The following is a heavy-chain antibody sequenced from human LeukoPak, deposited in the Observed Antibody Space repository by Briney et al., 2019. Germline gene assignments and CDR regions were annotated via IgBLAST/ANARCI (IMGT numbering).Heavy chain of an antibody. CDR1: GFTFSSYS. J-gene: IGHJ4*02. CDR2: ISSSSSHI. D-gene: IGHD4-23*01. V-gene: IGHV3-21*01. CDR3: ARGNNYGGNSYYIDY. Sequence: PGGSLRLSCAASGFTFSSYSMNWVRQAPGKGLEWVSSISSSSSHIYYADSVKGRFTISRDNAKNSLYLQMNSLRAEDTAVYYCARGNNYGGNSYYIDYWGQGTLVPVSS.